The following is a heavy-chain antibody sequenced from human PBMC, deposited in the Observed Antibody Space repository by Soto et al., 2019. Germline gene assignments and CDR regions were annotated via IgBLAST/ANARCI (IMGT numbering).Heavy chain of an antibody. CDR2: INTGNGNT. D-gene: IGHD6-19*01. CDR1: GYTFTSYA. CDR3: AREDAVAGLIDY. V-gene: IGHV1-3*04. J-gene: IGHJ4*02. Sequence: QVQLVQSGAEVKKPGASVKVSCKASGYTFTSYAMHWVRQAPGQRLEWMGWINTGNGNTKYSQKFQGRVTITRDTSASTAYMELSSLRSEDTAVYYCAREDAVAGLIDYWGQGTLVTVSS.